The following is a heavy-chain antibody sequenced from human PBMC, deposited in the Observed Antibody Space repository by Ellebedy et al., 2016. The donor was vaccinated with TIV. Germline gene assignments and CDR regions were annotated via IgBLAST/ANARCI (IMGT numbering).Heavy chain of an antibody. V-gene: IGHV3-72*01. CDR2: IRNKANSYST. J-gene: IGHJ4*02. Sequence: PGGSLRLSCAASGFTFSDHYMDWVRQAPGKGLEWVGRIRNKANSYSTLYAASVTGRFLISRDDSKNSLYLQMNSLKTEDTAVYFYPRVQLGSTTRFLDYWGQGTLVTVSS. CDR1: GFTFSDHY. D-gene: IGHD3-16*01. CDR3: PRVQLGSTTRFLDY.